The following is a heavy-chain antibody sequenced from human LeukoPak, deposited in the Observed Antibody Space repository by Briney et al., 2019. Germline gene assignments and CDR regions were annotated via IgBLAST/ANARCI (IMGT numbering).Heavy chain of an antibody. CDR2: IYYSGST. CDR1: GGSISSSSYY. Sequence: SETLSLTCTVSGGSISSSSYYWGWIRQPPGKGLEWIGSIYYSGSTYYNPSLKSRVTISVDTSKNQFSLKLSSVTAADTAVYYCASLSSSWYERGYYFDYWGQGTLVTVSS. D-gene: IGHD6-13*01. J-gene: IGHJ4*02. CDR3: ASLSSSWYERGYYFDY. V-gene: IGHV4-39*01.